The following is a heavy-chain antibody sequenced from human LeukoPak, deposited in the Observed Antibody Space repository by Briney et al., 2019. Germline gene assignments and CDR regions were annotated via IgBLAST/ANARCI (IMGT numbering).Heavy chain of an antibody. CDR2: ISGSGGST. CDR1: GFTFSSYS. D-gene: IGHD6-19*01. Sequence: GGSLRLSCAASGFTFSSYSMNWVRQAPGKGLEWVSAISGSGGSTYYADSVKGRLTISRDNSKNMLYLQMNSLRAEDTALYYCAKDGAVPYYFDYWGQGTLVTVSS. CDR3: AKDGAVPYYFDY. J-gene: IGHJ4*02. V-gene: IGHV3-23*01.